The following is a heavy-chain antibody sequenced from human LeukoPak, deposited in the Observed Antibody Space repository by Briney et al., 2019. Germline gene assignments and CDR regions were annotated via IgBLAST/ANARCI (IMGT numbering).Heavy chain of an antibody. CDR3: AKGDYYDSSVPDY. CDR2: ISWNSGSI. D-gene: IGHD3-22*01. Sequence: PGGSLRLSCAASGFTFDDYAMHWVRQAPGKGLEWVSGISWNSGSIGYADSVKGRFTISRDNAKNSLYLQMNSLRAEDTALYYCAKGDYYDSSVPDYWSQGTLVTVSS. J-gene: IGHJ4*02. CDR1: GFTFDDYA. V-gene: IGHV3-9*01.